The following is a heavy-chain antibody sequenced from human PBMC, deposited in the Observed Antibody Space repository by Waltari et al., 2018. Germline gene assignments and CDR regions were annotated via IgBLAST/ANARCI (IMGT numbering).Heavy chain of an antibody. Sequence: QVQLVQSGAEVKKPGASVKVSCKASGYTFTSYDINWVGQATGQGLEWMGWMNPTIGNTGYAHKFPCRFTMTRNTSISTAYMELCSLRSEDTAVYYCASSRWDNPVYYWGQGTLVTVSS. CDR2: MNPTIGNT. D-gene: IGHD1-20*01. CDR3: ASSRWDNPVYY. CDR1: GYTFTSYD. V-gene: IGHV1-8*01. J-gene: IGHJ4*02.